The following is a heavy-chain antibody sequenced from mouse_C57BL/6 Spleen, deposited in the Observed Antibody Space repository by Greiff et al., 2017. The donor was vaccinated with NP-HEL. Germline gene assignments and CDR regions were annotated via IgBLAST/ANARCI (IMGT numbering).Heavy chain of an antibody. CDR2: IYPGDGDT. CDR3: ARSGDSSGYVRDY. D-gene: IGHD3-2*02. V-gene: IGHV1-82*01. Sequence: ESGPELVKPGASVKISCKASGYAFSSSWMNWVKQRPGKGLEWIGRIYPGDGDTNYNGKFKGKATLTADKSSSTAYMQLSSLTSEDSAVYFCARSGDSSGYVRDYWGQGTTLTVSS. J-gene: IGHJ2*01. CDR1: GYAFSSSW.